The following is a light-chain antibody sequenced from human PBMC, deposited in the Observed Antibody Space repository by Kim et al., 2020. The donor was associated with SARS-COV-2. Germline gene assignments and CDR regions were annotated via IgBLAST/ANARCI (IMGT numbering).Light chain of an antibody. CDR2: EDN. J-gene: IGLJ3*02. CDR3: QSYDPATHWV. V-gene: IGLV6-57*02. CDR1: SDSIVRNF. Sequence: KTVTISCTGNSDSIVRNFVQWYQQRPGSAPTTVIYEDNQRPSGVPARFSASVDTSSNSASLTISGLRTEDEADYYCQSYDPATHWVFGGGTQLTV.